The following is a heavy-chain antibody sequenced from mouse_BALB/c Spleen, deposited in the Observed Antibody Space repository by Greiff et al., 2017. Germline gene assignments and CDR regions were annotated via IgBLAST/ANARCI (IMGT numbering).Heavy chain of an antibody. CDR1: GISITTGNYR. V-gene: IGHV3-5*02. CDR3: ARGPHSFDY. Sequence: VQLQQSGPGLVKPSQTVSLTCTVTGISITTGNYRWSWIRQFPGNKLEWIGYIYYSGTITYNPSLTSRTTITRDTSKNQFFLEMNSLTAEDTATYYWARGPHSFDYWGQGTTLTVSS. CDR2: IYYSGTI. J-gene: IGHJ2*01.